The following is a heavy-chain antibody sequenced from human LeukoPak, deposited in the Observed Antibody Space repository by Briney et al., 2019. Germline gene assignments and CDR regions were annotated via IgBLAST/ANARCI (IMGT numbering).Heavy chain of an antibody. V-gene: IGHV4-59*01. J-gene: IGHJ6*03. CDR3: ARVRRLIGYCSSTSCYAPYYYYYMDV. CDR1: GGSISSYY. Sequence: SETLSLTCTVSGGSISSYYWSWIRQPPGKGLEWIGYIYYSGSTNYNPSLKSRVTISVDTSKNQFSLKLSSVTAAHTAVYYCARVRRLIGYCSSTSCYAPYYYYYMDVWGKGTTVTVSS. CDR2: IYYSGST. D-gene: IGHD2-2*01.